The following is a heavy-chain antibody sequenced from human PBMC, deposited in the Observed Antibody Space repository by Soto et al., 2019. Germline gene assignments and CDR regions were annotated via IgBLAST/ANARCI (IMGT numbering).Heavy chain of an antibody. CDR2: MNPNNGNT. CDR3: ARVFYYDILTGKSYNMDV. CDR1: GYTFTSYD. D-gene: IGHD3-9*01. Sequence: QVQLVQSGAEVKKPGASVTVSCKASGYTFTSYDINWVRQATGQGLEWMGRMNPNNGNTAYAQTFQGRVTMTRTTSISTAYMELSSLRAENTAVYYCARVFYYDILTGKSYNMDVWGQGTMVIVSS. J-gene: IGHJ6*02. V-gene: IGHV1-8*01.